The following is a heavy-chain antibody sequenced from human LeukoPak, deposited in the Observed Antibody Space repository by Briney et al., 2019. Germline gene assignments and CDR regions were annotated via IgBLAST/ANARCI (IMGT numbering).Heavy chain of an antibody. CDR3: ARDQEGFDY. CDR2: IYPRDGST. V-gene: IGHV1-46*01. Sequence: ASVKVSCKASGYTLTELSMHWVRQAPGQGLEWMGMIYPRDGSTSYAQKFQGRVTVTRDTSTSTVHMELSGLRSEDTAVYYCARDQEGFDYWGQGTLVTVSS. CDR1: GYTLTELS. J-gene: IGHJ4*02.